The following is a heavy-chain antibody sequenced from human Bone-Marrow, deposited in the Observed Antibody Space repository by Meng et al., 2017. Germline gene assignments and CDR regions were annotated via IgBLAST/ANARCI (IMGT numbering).Heavy chain of an antibody. CDR1: GGSFSGYY. CDR3: ARGGVRGGIDY. V-gene: IGHV4-34*01. D-gene: IGHD3-10*01. CDR2: INHSGST. J-gene: IGHJ4*02. Sequence: QVQLQQWGVGLLKPSETLSLTCAVIGGSFSGYYWSWIRQPPGKGLEWIGEINHSGSTNYNPSLKSRVTISEDTSKNQFSLKLSSVTAADTAVYYCARGGVRGGIDYWGQGTLVTVSS.